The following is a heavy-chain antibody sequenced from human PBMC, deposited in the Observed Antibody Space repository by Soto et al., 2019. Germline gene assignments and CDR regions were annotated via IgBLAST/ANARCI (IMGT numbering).Heavy chain of an antibody. V-gene: IGHV1-69*13. J-gene: IGHJ6*02. D-gene: IGHD1-26*01. CDR1: GYTFTSYA. Sequence: ASVKVSCKACGYTFTSYAISWVRQAPGQGLEWMGGIIPIFGTANYAQKFQGRVTITADESTSTAYMELSSLRSEDTAVYYCASRGELQPSYYYYGMDVWGQGTTVTVSS. CDR2: IIPIFGTA. CDR3: ASRGELQPSYYYYGMDV.